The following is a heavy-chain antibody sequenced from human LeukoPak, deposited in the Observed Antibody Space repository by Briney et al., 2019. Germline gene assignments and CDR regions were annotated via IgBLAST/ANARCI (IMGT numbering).Heavy chain of an antibody. Sequence: GGSLRLSCAASGFTFSSFAINWVRQAPGKGLEWVSVIYKAGNTDHADSVKGRFTTSRDNSKNTIYLQMSTLRAEDTAIYYCARDSGVHATGFFDYWGQGTLVTVSS. V-gene: IGHV3-23*03. CDR1: GFTFSSFA. D-gene: IGHD2-15*01. CDR3: ARDSGVHATGFFDY. J-gene: IGHJ4*02. CDR2: IYKAGNT.